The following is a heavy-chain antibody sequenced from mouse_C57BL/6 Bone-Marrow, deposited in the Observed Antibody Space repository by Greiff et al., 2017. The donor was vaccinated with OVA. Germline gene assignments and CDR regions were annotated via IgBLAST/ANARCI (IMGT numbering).Heavy chain of an antibody. V-gene: IGHV1-50*01. D-gene: IGHD4-1*01. Sequence: VQLQQPGAEVVKPGASVKLSCKASGYTFTSYWMQWVKQRPGQGLEWIGEIDPSDSYTNYNQKFKGKATLTVDTSSSTAYMQLSSLTSEDSAVYYCAVTGTTPYWGQGTTLTVSS. CDR2: IDPSDSYT. CDR1: GYTFTSYW. CDR3: AVTGTTPY. J-gene: IGHJ2*01.